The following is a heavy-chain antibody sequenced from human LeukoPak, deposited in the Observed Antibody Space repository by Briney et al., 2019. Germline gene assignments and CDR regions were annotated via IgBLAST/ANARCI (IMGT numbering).Heavy chain of an antibody. CDR3: AKDYLGSSNAFNI. J-gene: IGHJ3*02. V-gene: IGHV3-23*01. D-gene: IGHD6-13*01. CDR1: GFSFSSYG. CDR2: IGGSGGKT. Sequence: GGSLRLSCPASGFSFSSYGMSWVRQAPGKELKWVSGIGGSGGKTYYADSVKGRFTISRDNSKNTIYLQMNSLRVEDTAIYYCAKDYLGSSNAFNIWGQGTMVTVSP.